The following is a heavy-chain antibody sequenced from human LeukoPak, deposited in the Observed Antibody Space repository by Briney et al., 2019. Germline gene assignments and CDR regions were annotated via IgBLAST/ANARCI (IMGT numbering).Heavy chain of an antibody. Sequence: PGGSLRLSCAASGLSFSGFWMCWGGQAPGKGLELVANIKEDGSQKYYVDSVKGRFTISRDNAKNSLYLQMNSLRAEDTAVYYCAGGVGWHTDYWGQGTLVTVSS. J-gene: IGHJ4*02. D-gene: IGHD6-19*01. V-gene: IGHV3-7*05. CDR3: AGGVGWHTDY. CDR1: GLSFSGFW. CDR2: IKEDGSQK.